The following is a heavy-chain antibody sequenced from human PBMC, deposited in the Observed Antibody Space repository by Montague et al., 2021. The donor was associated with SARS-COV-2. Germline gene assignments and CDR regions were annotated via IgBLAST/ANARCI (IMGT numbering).Heavy chain of an antibody. CDR2: IYYSGST. D-gene: IGHD3-3*01. Sequence: SETLSLTCTVSGGSISSSSCYWGWIRQPPGKGLEWIGYIYYSGSTYYNPSLKSRVTISVDTSKNQFSLKLSSVTAADTAVYYCARKASRGITIFGVVTASYYFDYWGQGTLVTVSS. CDR1: GGSISSSSCY. J-gene: IGHJ4*02. CDR3: ARKASRGITIFGVVTASYYFDY. V-gene: IGHV4-39*01.